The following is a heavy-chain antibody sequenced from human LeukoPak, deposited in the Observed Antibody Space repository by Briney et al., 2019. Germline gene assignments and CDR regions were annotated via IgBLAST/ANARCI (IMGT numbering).Heavy chain of an antibody. CDR3: ASGNMVPFDY. CDR1: GGSFRGDY. D-gene: IGHD2/OR15-2a*01. J-gene: IGHJ4*02. V-gene: IGHV4-34*01. Sequence: SETLSLTCAVYGGSFRGDYWSWIRQPPGKGLEWIGEINHSGSTNYNPSLKSRVTISVDTSKNQFSLKLSSVTAADTAVYYCASGNMVPFDYWGQGTLVTFSS. CDR2: INHSGST.